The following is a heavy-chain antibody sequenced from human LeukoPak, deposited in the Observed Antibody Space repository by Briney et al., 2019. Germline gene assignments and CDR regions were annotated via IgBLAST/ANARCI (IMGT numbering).Heavy chain of an antibody. Sequence: SQTLSLTCTVSGGSISSGGYYWSWIRQPPGKGLEWIGYIYHSGSTYYNPSLKSRVTISVDRSKNQFSLKLSSVTAADTAVYYCARAHWGTALDYWGQGTLVTVSS. CDR2: IYHSGST. CDR1: GGSISSGGYY. J-gene: IGHJ4*02. CDR3: ARAHWGTALDY. V-gene: IGHV4-30-2*01. D-gene: IGHD7-27*01.